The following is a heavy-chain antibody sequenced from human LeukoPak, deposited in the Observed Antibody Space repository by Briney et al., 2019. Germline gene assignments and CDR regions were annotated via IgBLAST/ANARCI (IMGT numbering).Heavy chain of an antibody. Sequence: GGSLRFSCAASGFTVSSNYMSWVRQAPGKGLEWVSVIYSGGSTYYADSVKGRSTISRDNSKNTLYLQMNSLRAEDTAVYYCARGGPAAGRFDYWGQGTLVTVSS. D-gene: IGHD6-13*01. CDR3: ARGGPAAGRFDY. CDR1: GFTVSSNY. CDR2: IYSGGST. V-gene: IGHV3-66*01. J-gene: IGHJ4*02.